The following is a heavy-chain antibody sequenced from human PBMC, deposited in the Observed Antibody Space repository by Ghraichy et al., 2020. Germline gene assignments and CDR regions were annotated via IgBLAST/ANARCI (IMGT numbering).Heavy chain of an antibody. CDR1: GGSISSYS. CDR2: IDHSGST. J-gene: IGHJ4*02. CDR3: AREVEGSSGA. V-gene: IGHV4-59*01. Sequence: SETLSLTCTVSGGSISSYSWSWIRQPPGKGLEWIGCIDHSGSTNYCPPLKSRVTISVDTSKNQFSLKLSSVTAADTAVYYCAREVEGSSGAWGQGTLVTVSS. D-gene: IGHD6-19*01.